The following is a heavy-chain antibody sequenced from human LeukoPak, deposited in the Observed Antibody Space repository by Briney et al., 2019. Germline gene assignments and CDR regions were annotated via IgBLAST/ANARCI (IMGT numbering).Heavy chain of an antibody. CDR2: ISGSGANT. CDR3: ANEVPHFDY. J-gene: IGHJ4*02. D-gene: IGHD2-2*01. CDR1: GFTFNNYA. Sequence: GGCLRLSCAASGFTFNNYAMSWVRQAPGKGLEWVSVISGSGANTYYADSVKGRFTITRDNSKNTLYLQMNSLRAEDTAVYYCANEVPHFDYWGQGTLVTVSS. V-gene: IGHV3-23*01.